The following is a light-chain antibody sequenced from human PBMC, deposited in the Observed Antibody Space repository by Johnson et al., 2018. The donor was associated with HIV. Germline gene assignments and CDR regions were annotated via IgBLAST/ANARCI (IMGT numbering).Light chain of an antibody. Sequence: QPVLTQPPSVSAAPGQKVTISCSGSSSNIGNNYVSWYQHLPGTAPKLLIYENNKRPSGIPDRFSGSKSGTSATLGITGLQTGDEADYYCGTWDSSLSASYVFGTGTKVTVL. V-gene: IGLV1-51*02. J-gene: IGLJ1*01. CDR2: ENN. CDR1: SSNIGNNY. CDR3: GTWDSSLSASYV.